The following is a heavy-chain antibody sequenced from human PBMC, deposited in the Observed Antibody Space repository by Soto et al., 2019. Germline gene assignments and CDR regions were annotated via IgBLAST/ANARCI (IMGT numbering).Heavy chain of an antibody. CDR2: IWYDGSNK. CDR1: GFTFSSYA. CDR3: AREIERLLGY. V-gene: IGHV3-33*08. J-gene: IGHJ4*02. Sequence: QVQLVEYGGGVVQPGRSLRLSCAASGFTFSSYAMHWVRQAPGKGLEWVAVIWYDGSNKNYADSVKGRFTISRDNSKNTLYLQMNSLRAEDTAVYYCAREIERLLGYWGQGTLVTVSS. D-gene: IGHD3-3*01.